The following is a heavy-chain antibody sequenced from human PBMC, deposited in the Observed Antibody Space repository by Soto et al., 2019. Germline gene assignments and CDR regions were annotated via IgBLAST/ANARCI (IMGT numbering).Heavy chain of an antibody. CDR2: INPKTGDT. V-gene: IGHV1-2*06. J-gene: IGHJ4*02. D-gene: IGHD7-27*01. CDR3: ATLKQVTGGIDY. CDR1: GYTFSAFY. Sequence: QVQLVQSGAEVKKPGASVKVSCKASGYTFSAFYMYWVRQAPGQGLEWMGRINPKTGDTNYAQKFQGRVTMARDTSISTAYMEMSSLRSADPAISYCATLKQVTGGIDYWGQGTLGTVAS.